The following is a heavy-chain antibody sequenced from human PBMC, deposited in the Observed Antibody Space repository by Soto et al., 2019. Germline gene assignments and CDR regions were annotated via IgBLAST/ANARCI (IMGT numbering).Heavy chain of an antibody. J-gene: IGHJ6*02. CDR3: AKGVTGWYGYGMDV. CDR2: ISGSGGST. Sequence: GGSLRLSCAASGFTFSSYAMSWVRQAPGKGLEWVSGISGSGGSTYHADSVKGRFTISRDNSKNTLYLQMNSLRAEDTAVYYCAKGVTGWYGYGMDVWGQGTTVTVSS. D-gene: IGHD6-19*01. CDR1: GFTFSSYA. V-gene: IGHV3-23*01.